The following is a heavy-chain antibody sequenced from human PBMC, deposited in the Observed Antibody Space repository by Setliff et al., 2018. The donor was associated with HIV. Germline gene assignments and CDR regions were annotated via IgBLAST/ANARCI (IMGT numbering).Heavy chain of an antibody. D-gene: IGHD5-12*01. Sequence: SETLTLTCNVSGVSMSSHYWSWIRQAPGQPPNKGLEWIGNIYYSGTTNYNPSLESRVTISIDTSKSQFSLKLTSVTTADTAMYYCAGRGGYNDWYFDYWGQGALVTVSS. CDR2: IYYSGTT. CDR1: GVSMSSHY. J-gene: IGHJ4*02. CDR3: AGRGGYNDWYFDY. V-gene: IGHV4-59*11.